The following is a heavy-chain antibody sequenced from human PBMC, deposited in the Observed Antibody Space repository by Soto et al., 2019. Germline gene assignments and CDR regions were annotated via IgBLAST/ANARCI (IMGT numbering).Heavy chain of an antibody. J-gene: IGHJ6*03. CDR2: ISSSSSYI. CDR1: GFTFSSYS. CDR3: ARDFTPVVVAATGQDYYYYMDV. Sequence: GEALRLYCAASGFTFSSYSMNWVRQAPGKGLEWVSSISSSSSYIYYADSVKGRFTISRDNAKNSLYLRMNSLRAEDTAVYYCARDFTPVVVAATGQDYYYYMDVWGKGTTVTVSS. D-gene: IGHD2-15*01. V-gene: IGHV3-21*01.